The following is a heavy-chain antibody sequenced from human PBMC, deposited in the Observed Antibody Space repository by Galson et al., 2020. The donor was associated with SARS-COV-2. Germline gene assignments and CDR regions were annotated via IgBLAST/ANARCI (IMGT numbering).Heavy chain of an antibody. Sequence: QTLSLTCAISGDSVSSNSATWNWIRQSPSRGLEWLGRTYYRSKWYNDYAVSVKSRLTINPDTSKNQFSLQLNSVTPEDTAVYYCARGLTVFAAGGTYYYYYYGMDVWGQGTTVTVSS. CDR3: ARGLTVFAAGGTYYYYYYGMDV. J-gene: IGHJ6*02. V-gene: IGHV6-1*01. CDR1: GDSVSSNSAT. D-gene: IGHD6-13*01. CDR2: TYYRSKWYN.